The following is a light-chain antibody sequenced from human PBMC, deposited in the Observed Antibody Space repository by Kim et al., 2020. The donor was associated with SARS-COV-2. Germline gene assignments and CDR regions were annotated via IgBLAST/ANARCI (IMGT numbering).Light chain of an antibody. Sequence: DIQLTQSPSFLSASVGDRVTITCRASQGISSYLAWYQQKPGKAPKLLIYAASTFQSGVPSRFSGSGSGTELTLTISSLQPEDFATYYCQQLNSYPNTFGGGTKVDIK. V-gene: IGKV1-9*01. CDR1: QGISSY. J-gene: IGKJ4*01. CDR3: QQLNSYPNT. CDR2: AAS.